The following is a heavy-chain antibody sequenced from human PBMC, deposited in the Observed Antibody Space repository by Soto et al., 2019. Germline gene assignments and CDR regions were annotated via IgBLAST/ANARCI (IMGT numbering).Heavy chain of an antibody. CDR3: ARRYCTNGSLYYYYHYGMDV. Sequence: SVKVSCKASGGTFSSYAISWVRQAPGQGLEWMGGIIPIFGTANYAQKFQGRVTITADKSTSTAYMELSSLRSEDTAVYYCARRYCTNGSLYYYYHYGMDVWGQGTTVTVSS. V-gene: IGHV1-69*06. CDR1: GGTFSSYA. J-gene: IGHJ6*02. D-gene: IGHD2-8*01. CDR2: IIPIFGTA.